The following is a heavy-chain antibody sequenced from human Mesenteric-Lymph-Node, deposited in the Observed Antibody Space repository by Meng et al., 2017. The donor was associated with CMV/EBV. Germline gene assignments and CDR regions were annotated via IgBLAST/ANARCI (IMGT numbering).Heavy chain of an antibody. D-gene: IGHD3-22*01. CDR2: IYHGGTT. J-gene: IGHJ6*02. CDR3: ARGVNGMDV. CDR1: GFTVNNNY. V-gene: IGHV3-53*05. Sequence: GESLKISCAASGFTVNNNYMSWVRQAPGKGLEWVSTIYHGGTTYYGDSVKGRFTISRDNSKNTLYLQMNSLSIEDTAVYYCARGVNGMDVWGQGTTVTVSS.